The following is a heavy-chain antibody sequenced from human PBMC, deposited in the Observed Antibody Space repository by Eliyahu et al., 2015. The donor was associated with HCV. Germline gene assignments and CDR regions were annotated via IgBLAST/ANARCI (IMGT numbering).Heavy chain of an antibody. CDR3: TKDFLADVVVRDAMWGMDV. J-gene: IGHJ6*02. V-gene: IGHV3-23*01. D-gene: IGHD2-2*01. Sequence: AIRGSGGSTYYADSVKGRFTISRDNSKNTLYLQMNSLRVEDTAVYYCTKDFLADVVVRDAMWGMDVWGQGTTVTVSS. CDR2: IRGSGGST.